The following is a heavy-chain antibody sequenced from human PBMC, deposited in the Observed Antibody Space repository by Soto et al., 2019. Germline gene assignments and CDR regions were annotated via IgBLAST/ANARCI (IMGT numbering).Heavy chain of an antibody. Sequence: QVQLVESGGGVVQPGRSLRLSCAASGFTFSNYGMHWVRQAPGKGLEWVAVILNDGSNRYHADSVKDRCTISRDNSKNMLYLQMNSLRAEDTAVYYCAWDDEYSGNGMDVWGQGTTVTVS. J-gene: IGHJ6*02. D-gene: IGHD3-10*01. CDR2: ILNDGSNR. V-gene: IGHV3-33*01. CDR1: GFTFSNYG. CDR3: AWDDEYSGNGMDV.